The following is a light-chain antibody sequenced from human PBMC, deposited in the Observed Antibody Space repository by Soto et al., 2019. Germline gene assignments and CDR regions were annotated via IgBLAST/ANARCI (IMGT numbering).Light chain of an antibody. CDR1: QSISSSY. CDR2: GAS. Sequence: EIVLTQSPGTLSLSPGERATLSCGASQSISSSYLAWYQQKPGQAPRLLIYGASKRATGIPDRFSGSGSGTDFKLTISRLESEDLAVYYCQQYGSAPAWTFGQGTKVEIK. CDR3: QQYGSAPAWT. J-gene: IGKJ1*01. V-gene: IGKV3-20*01.